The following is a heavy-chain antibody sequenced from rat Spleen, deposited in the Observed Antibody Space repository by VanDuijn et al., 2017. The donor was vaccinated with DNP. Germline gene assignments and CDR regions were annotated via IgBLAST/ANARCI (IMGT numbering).Heavy chain of an antibody. V-gene: IGHV3-3*01. CDR1: GYSITSSYR. D-gene: IGHD1-3*01. Sequence: EVQLQESGPGLVRPSQSLSLTCSVTGYSITSSYRWNWIRKFPGNELEWMGYRNSAGSTNYNPSLKSRISITRDTSKNQLFLQVNSVTTEDTATYYCARFGSTVATWYFDFWGPGTMVTVSS. CDR3: ARFGSTVATWYFDF. CDR2: RNSAGST. J-gene: IGHJ1*01.